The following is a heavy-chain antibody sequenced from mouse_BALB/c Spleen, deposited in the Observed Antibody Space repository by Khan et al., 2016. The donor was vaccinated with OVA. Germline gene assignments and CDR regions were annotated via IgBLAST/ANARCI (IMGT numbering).Heavy chain of an antibody. CDR2: IFPGSGTP. J-gene: IGHJ3*01. Sequence: QIQLVQSGPELVKPGASLKVSCKASGYTFTDYVIGWVKQRTGQGLEWIGDIFPGSGTPYYNEKFKDKATLTADKSSNTAYMQLSSLTSEDSAVYVCARGGYSVFAYWGQGTLVTVSA. CDR1: GYTFTDYV. CDR3: ARGGYSVFAY. D-gene: IGHD2-14*01. V-gene: IGHV1-77*01.